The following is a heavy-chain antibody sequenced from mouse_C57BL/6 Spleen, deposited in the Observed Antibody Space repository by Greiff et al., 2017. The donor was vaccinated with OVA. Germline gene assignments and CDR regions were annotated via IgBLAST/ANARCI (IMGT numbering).Heavy chain of an antibody. D-gene: IGHD4-1*01. V-gene: IGHV1-69*01. CDR3: ARLGRAMDY. Sequence: QVQLQQPGAELVMPGASVKLSCKASGYTFTSYWMHWVKQRPGQGLEWIGEIDPSDSYTNYNQKFKGKSTLTVAKSSSTAYMQLSSLTSEDSAVYYCARLGRAMDYWGQGTSVTVSS. J-gene: IGHJ4*01. CDR2: IDPSDSYT. CDR1: GYTFTSYW.